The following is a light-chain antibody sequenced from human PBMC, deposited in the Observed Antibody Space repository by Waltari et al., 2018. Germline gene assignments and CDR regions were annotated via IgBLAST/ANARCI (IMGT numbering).Light chain of an antibody. CDR2: GTS. CDR3: QQSATAPWT. V-gene: IGKV3-20*01. Sequence: EIVLTQSPGTLSLSPGERATLSCRASQSIGNDYLAWYQQKPGQAPRLLIRGTSSRATCISDRFSGSGSGTDFTLTISRLEPEDFAVYYCQQSATAPWTFGQGTKVEIK. CDR1: QSIGNDY. J-gene: IGKJ1*01.